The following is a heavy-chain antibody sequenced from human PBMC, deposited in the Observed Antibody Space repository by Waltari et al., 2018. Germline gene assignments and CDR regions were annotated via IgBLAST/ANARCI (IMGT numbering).Heavy chain of an antibody. J-gene: IGHJ4*02. D-gene: IGHD1-1*01. CDR2: FMWSAGYT. V-gene: IGHV3-23*01. CDR3: AKGGVNWNVRDGFDS. Sequence: EVQLLESGGGWVQPGGSLRLSCAASGFNFGNYAMIWVRQAPGKGLECVSLFMWSAGYTHYANSVRGRCTISRDNSKNMLYLQMSSLRVEDTAIYYCAKGGVNWNVRDGFDSWGQGTPVTVSS. CDR1: GFNFGNYA.